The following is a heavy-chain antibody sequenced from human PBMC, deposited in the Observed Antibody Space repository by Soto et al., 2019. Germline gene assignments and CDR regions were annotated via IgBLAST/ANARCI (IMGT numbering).Heavy chain of an antibody. V-gene: IGHV3-11*01. D-gene: IGHD3-10*01. CDR2: ISSSGSTI. CDR3: ARILWFGELLFDY. CDR1: GFTFSYYY. J-gene: IGHJ4*02. Sequence: KPGGSLRLSCAASGFTFSYYYMSWIRQAPGKGLEWVSYISSSGSTIYYADSVKGRFTISRDNAKNSLYLQMNSLRAEDTAVYYCARILWFGELLFDYWGQGTLVTVSS.